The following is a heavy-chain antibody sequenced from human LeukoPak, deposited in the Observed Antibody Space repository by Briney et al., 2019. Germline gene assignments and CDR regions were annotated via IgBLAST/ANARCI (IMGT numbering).Heavy chain of an antibody. J-gene: IGHJ4*02. CDR1: GFAFSNCA. D-gene: IGHD6-6*01. CDR3: ARAFSMHSSSSPDY. CDR2: ISSSGSTI. V-gene: IGHV3-11*01. Sequence: GGSLRLSCAASGFAFSNCAMSWVRQAPGKGLEWVSYISSSGSTIYYADSVKGRFTISRDNAKNSLYLQMNSLRAEDTAVYYCARAFSMHSSSSPDYWGQGTLVTVSS.